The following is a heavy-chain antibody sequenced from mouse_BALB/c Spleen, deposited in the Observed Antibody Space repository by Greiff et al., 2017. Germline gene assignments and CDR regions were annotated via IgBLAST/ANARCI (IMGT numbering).Heavy chain of an antibody. J-gene: IGHJ4*01. Sequence: EVKLMESGPELVKPGASVKISCKASGYSFTGYFMNWVMQSHGKSLEWIGRINPYNGDTFYNQKFKGKATLTVDKSSSTAHMELRSLASEDSAVYYCASGSSYGGAMDYWGQGTSVTVSS. CDR3: ASGSSYGGAMDY. CDR1: GYSFTGYF. CDR2: INPYNGDT. D-gene: IGHD1-1*01. V-gene: IGHV1-20*02.